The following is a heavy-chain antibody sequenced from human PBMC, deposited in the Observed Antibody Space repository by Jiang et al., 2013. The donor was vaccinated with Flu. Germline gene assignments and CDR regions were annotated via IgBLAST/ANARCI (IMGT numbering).Heavy chain of an antibody. CDR2: IRGKAYGETT. J-gene: IGHJ4*02. Sequence: VESGGGLVQPGRSLRLSCTTSGFIFGDFAMCWVRQAPGKGLEWVGFIRGKAYGETTEYAASVKGRFTISRDDSRSIAYLQMNSLKTEDTAVYYCTRGVPAIIGYYFDFWDQGTLVTVSS. V-gene: IGHV3-49*04. CDR1: GFIFGDFA. CDR3: TRGVPAIIGYYFDF. D-gene: IGHD3-10*01.